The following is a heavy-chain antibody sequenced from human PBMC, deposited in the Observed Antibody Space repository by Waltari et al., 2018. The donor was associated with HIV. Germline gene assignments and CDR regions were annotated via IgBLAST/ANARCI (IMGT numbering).Heavy chain of an antibody. Sequence: QVQLVQSGAEVKKPGSSVRVSCKASGDTFSSYTINWVRQAPGQGLEWMVRIIPILDVSNSAQKFQDRVTIMANKSTNTAYMDLSSLTSEDTAVYYCARGKGYYGMDVWGQGTTVTVSS. J-gene: IGHJ6*02. V-gene: IGHV1-69*02. CDR3: ARGKGYYGMDV. CDR1: GDTFSSYT. CDR2: IIPILDVS.